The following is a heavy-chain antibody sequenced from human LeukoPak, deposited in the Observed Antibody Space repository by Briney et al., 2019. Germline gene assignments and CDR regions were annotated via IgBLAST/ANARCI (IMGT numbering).Heavy chain of an antibody. CDR3: ARGYCGGGSCYLKTGNWFDP. Sequence: GGSLRLSCAASGFTFSSYWMHWVRQAPGKGLVWVSRINSDGSSTSYADSVKGRFTISRDNAKNTLYLQMNSLRAEDTAVYYCARGYCGGGSCYLKTGNWFDPWGQGTLVTVSS. V-gene: IGHV3-74*01. D-gene: IGHD2-15*01. J-gene: IGHJ5*02. CDR1: GFTFSSYW. CDR2: INSDGSST.